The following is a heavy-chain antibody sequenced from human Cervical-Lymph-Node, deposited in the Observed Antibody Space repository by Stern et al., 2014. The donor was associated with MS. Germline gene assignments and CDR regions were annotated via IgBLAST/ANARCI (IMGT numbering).Heavy chain of an antibody. CDR2: ISSDSSSM. V-gene: IGHV3-9*01. CDR1: GFTFDDYA. D-gene: IGHD6-13*01. J-gene: IGHJ4*02. CDR3: VKLTGTRWYKTGASRFDY. Sequence: EVQLVQSGGGLVQPGRSLRLSCATSGFTFDDYAMHWVRPTPGKGLEWVSGISSDSSSMGYADSVKGRFTIARDNARNSLYLQMNSLRAEDTALYYCVKLTGTRWYKTGASRFDYWGQGTLVTVSS.